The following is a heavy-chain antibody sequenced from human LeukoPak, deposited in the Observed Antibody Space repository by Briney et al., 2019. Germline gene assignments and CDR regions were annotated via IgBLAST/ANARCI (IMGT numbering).Heavy chain of an antibody. J-gene: IGHJ6*03. Sequence: PGGSLRLSCVASGFTFGSYSMNWVRQAPGKGLEWVSYISGSSGTIYYADSVKGRFTISRDNAKNSLYLQMNSLRAEDTAVYYCARRSEFGVLYYMDIWGKGTTVTISS. CDR1: GFTFGSYS. D-gene: IGHD3-16*01. CDR3: ARRSEFGVLYYMDI. CDR2: ISGSSGTI. V-gene: IGHV3-48*01.